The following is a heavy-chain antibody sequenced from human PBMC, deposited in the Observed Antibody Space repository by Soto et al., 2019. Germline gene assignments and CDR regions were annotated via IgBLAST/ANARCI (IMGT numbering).Heavy chain of an antibody. CDR3: VRDDRWAFDI. CDR2: ISVGSGSI. D-gene: IGHD3-22*01. CDR1: GFSFRSYA. Sequence: EEQVVESGGGLVQPGGSLRVSCAASGFSFRSYAMNWVRQAPGKGLEWVSYISVGSGSIFYADSVKGRFTISRDDAKNSLYLQMNTLRGEDTAVYYCVRDDRWAFDIWGQGTMVTVSS. J-gene: IGHJ3*02. V-gene: IGHV3-48*01.